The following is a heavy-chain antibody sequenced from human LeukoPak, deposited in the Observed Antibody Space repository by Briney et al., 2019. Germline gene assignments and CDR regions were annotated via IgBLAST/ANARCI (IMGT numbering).Heavy chain of an antibody. Sequence: GGSLRLSCAASGFTFSSYSMNWVRQAPGKGLEWVSSISASSNYIYYIDSVKGRFTISRDNAKNSLYLQMNSLKASDTAMYYCARSGGNYYSIWGQGTMVTVSS. J-gene: IGHJ3*02. CDR3: ARSGGNYYSI. CDR2: ISASSNYI. D-gene: IGHD1-26*01. CDR1: GFTFSSYS. V-gene: IGHV3-21*04.